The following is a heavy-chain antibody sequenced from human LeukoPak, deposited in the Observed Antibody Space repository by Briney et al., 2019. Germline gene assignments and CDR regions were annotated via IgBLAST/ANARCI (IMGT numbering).Heavy chain of an antibody. CDR3: ARYIYGGNSGLDY. D-gene: IGHD4-23*01. V-gene: IGHV3-21*01. J-gene: IGHJ4*02. Sequence: PGGSLRLSCAASGFTFSSYSMNWVRQAPGKGLEWVSSISSSSSYIYYADSVKGRFTISRDNAKNSLYLQMNGLRAEDTAVYYCARYIYGGNSGLDYWGQGTLVTVSS. CDR1: GFTFSSYS. CDR2: ISSSSSYI.